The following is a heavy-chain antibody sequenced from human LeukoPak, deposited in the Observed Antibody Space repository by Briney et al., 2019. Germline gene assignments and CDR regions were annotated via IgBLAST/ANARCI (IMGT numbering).Heavy chain of an antibody. Sequence: GGSLRLSCAASGFTFSSYDMHWVRQATGKGLEWVSAICTAGDTYYPGSVKGRFTISRENAKNSLYLQMNSLRAGDTAVYYCARQYCSSTSCYAVDYWGQGTLVTVSS. D-gene: IGHD2-2*01. J-gene: IGHJ4*02. CDR2: ICTAGDT. CDR1: GFTFSSYD. V-gene: IGHV3-13*01. CDR3: ARQYCSSTSCYAVDY.